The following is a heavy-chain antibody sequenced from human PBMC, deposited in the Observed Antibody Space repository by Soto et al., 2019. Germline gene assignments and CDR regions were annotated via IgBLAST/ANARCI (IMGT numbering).Heavy chain of an antibody. Sequence: PGGSLRLSCAASGFTFSSYAMSWVRQAPGKGLEWVSAISGSGGSTYYADSVKGRFTISRDNSKNTLYLQMNSLRAEDTAVYYCAKDPWGYYYGSGSYYNEGNWFDPWGQGTLVTVSS. D-gene: IGHD3-10*01. V-gene: IGHV3-23*01. J-gene: IGHJ5*02. CDR2: ISGSGGST. CDR3: AKDPWGYYYGSGSYYNEGNWFDP. CDR1: GFTFSSYA.